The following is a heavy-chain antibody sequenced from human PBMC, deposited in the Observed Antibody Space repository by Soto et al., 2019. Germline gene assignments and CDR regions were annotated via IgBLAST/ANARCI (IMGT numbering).Heavy chain of an antibody. CDR1: RFTFSDNY. V-gene: IGHV3-11*01. J-gene: IGHJ3*02. CDR2: ISGGGSTT. D-gene: IGHD6-19*01. CDR3: ARGAKPYSSGRDVLDI. Sequence: QVQLVESGGVLVKPGGSLRLSCAVGRFTFSDNYVRWIRQAPGKGLEWVSYISGGGSTTHYADSVKGRFTISRDNAKNSLYLQMNNLRVEDTAVYYCARGAKPYSSGRDVLDIWGQGTMVTVSS.